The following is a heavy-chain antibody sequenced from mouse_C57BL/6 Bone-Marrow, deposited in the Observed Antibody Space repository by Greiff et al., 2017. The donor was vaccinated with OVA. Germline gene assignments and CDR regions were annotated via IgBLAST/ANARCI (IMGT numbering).Heavy chain of an antibody. J-gene: IGHJ2*01. D-gene: IGHD2-10*02. CDR3: TRWGYGYYFDY. V-gene: IGHV1-72*01. CDR1: GYTFTSYW. CDR2: IDPKSGGT. Sequence: QVQLQQPGAELVKPGASVKLSCKASGYTFTSYWMHWVKQRPGRGLEWIGRIDPKSGGTKYNEKFKSKATLTVDKTSSTAYMQLSSLTSEDSAVYYCTRWGYGYYFDYWGQGTTLTVSS.